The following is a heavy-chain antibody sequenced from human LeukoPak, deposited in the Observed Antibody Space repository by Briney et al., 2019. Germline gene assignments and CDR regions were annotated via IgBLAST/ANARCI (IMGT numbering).Heavy chain of an antibody. V-gene: IGHV1-2*02. CDR1: GYTFTGYY. Sequence: ASVTVSCKASGYTFTGYYMHWVRQAPGQGLEWMGWINPNSGGTNYAQKFQGRVTMTRDTSISTAYMELSRLRSDDTAVYYCARALEDYYYYMDVWGKGITVTISS. J-gene: IGHJ6*03. CDR2: INPNSGGT. CDR3: ARALEDYYYYMDV.